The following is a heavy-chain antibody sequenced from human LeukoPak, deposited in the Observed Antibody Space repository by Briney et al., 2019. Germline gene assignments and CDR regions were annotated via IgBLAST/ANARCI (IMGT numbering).Heavy chain of an antibody. CDR3: ACGSGSVYYYYGMDV. J-gene: IGHJ6*04. Sequence: GGSLRLSCAASGFTFSSYEMNWVRQAPGKGLEWVSYISSSGSTIYYADSVKGRFTISRDNAKNSLYLQMNSLRAEDTAVYYCACGSGSVYYYYGMDVWGKGTTVTVSS. CDR2: ISSSGSTI. CDR1: GFTFSSYE. V-gene: IGHV3-48*03. D-gene: IGHD3-10*01.